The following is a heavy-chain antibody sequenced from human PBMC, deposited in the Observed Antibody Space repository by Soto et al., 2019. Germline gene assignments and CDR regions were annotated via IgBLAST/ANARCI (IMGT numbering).Heavy chain of an antibody. CDR2: ISYDGSNK. D-gene: IGHD4-4*01. J-gene: IGHJ6*02. CDR1: GFTFSSYA. Sequence: QVQLVESGGGVVQPGRSLRLSCAASGFTFSSYAMHWVRQAPGKGLEWVAVISYDGSNKYYADSVKGRFTISRNNSKNTLYLQMNSLRAEDTAVYYCARGRSNVPPTYGMDVWGQGTTVTVSS. CDR3: ARGRSNVPPTYGMDV. V-gene: IGHV3-30-3*01.